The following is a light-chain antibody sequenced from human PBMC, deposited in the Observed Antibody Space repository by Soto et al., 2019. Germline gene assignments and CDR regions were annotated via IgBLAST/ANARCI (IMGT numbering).Light chain of an antibody. CDR1: QSVSSY. CDR2: DAS. CDR3: QQYNDNWPT. V-gene: IGKV3-11*01. Sequence: EIVLTQSPGTLSLSPGERATLSCRASQSVSSYLVWYQQKPGQAPRLLIYDASNRATGIPARFSGSGSGTDFTLTISSLQSEDFAVYYCQQYNDNWPTFGQGTKVDI. J-gene: IGKJ1*01.